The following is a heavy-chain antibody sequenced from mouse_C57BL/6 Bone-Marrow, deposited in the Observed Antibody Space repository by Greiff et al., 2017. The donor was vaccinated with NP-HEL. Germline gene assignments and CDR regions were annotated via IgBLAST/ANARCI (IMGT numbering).Heavy chain of an antibody. D-gene: IGHD6-2*01. CDR2: IWWADGT. J-gene: IGHJ2*01. CDR1: GFSLSTFGMG. CDR3: ARIVSLYFDY. V-gene: IGHV8-8*01. Sequence: QVTLKESGPGILQPSQTLSLTCSFSGFSLSTFGMGVGWIHQPSGKGLEWLAHIWWADGTYYNPALKSRLTISKDTSKNQVFLKIANVDTADTATYYCARIVSLYFDYWGQGTTLTVSS.